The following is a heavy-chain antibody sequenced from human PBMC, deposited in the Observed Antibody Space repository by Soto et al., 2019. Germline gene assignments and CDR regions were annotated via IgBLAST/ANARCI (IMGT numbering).Heavy chain of an antibody. CDR3: ARAWEQLPPNYYYYGMDV. Sequence: QVQLVESGGGLVKPGGSLRLSCAASGFTFSDYYMSWIRRAPGKGLEWVSYISSSSSYTNYADSVKGRFTISRDNAKNSLYLQMNSLRAEDTAVYYCARAWEQLPPNYYYYGMDVWGQGTTVTVSS. D-gene: IGHD6-13*01. V-gene: IGHV3-11*05. J-gene: IGHJ6*02. CDR1: GFTFSDYY. CDR2: ISSSSSYT.